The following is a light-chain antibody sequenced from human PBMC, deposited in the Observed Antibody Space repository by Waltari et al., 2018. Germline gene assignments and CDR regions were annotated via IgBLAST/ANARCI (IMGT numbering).Light chain of an antibody. V-gene: IGLV2-8*01. CDR2: EVS. J-gene: IGLJ3*02. CDR3: SSYAGSNIWV. Sequence: QSALTQPPSASGSPGQSVTISCTGTSSDVGGYNYVSWYQQHPGKAPKLMIYEVSKRPSGVPARFSGSKSGNTASLPVSGLQAEDEADYYCSSYAGSNIWVFGGGTKLTVL. CDR1: SSDVGGYNY.